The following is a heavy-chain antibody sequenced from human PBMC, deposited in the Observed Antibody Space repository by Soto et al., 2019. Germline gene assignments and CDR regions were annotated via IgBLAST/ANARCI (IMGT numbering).Heavy chain of an antibody. Sequence: EVQLVASGGGLVQPGGSLRLSCAASGFTFSSYWMHWVRQAPGKGLVWVSRINSDGSSTCYADPVKGRFTISRDNAKNTRYLHMNSLRAEETAVYYCARDGGRFDDILTASYYYYGMDVWGQGTTVTVSS. CDR1: GFTFSSYW. V-gene: IGHV3-74*01. D-gene: IGHD3-9*01. CDR3: ARDGGRFDDILTASYYYYGMDV. CDR2: INSDGSST. J-gene: IGHJ6*02.